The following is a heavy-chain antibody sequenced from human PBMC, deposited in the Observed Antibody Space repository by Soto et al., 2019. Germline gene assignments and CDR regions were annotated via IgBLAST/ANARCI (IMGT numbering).Heavy chain of an antibody. CDR1: GFNLDSYA. CDR3: ARDYGALAADRFQY. CDR2: ISYDGKNI. V-gene: IGHV3-30*03. Sequence: VESGGGVVQPGRSLRLSCAASGFNLDSYAMNWVRQAPGKGHEWVATISYDGKNIYYADFVRGRFTISKDNSNNTLYLRLSSLIPEDTAIYYCARDYGALAADRFQYWGQGTLVTVSS. J-gene: IGHJ1*01. D-gene: IGHD3-10*01.